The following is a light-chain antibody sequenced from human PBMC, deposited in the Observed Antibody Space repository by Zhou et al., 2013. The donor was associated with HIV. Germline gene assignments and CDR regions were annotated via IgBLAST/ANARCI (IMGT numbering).Light chain of an antibody. V-gene: IGKV1-39*01. J-gene: IGKJ2*01. CDR2: KAS. CDR3: QQSYSVPPT. CDR1: QSIRTY. Sequence: DIQLTQSPSPLSASVGDTVTISCRASQSIRTYLNWYQQKPGKAPTLLIYKASNLQSGVPSRFSGSGSGADFTLTINSLQPEDFATYFCQQSYSVPPTFGQGTKLEI.